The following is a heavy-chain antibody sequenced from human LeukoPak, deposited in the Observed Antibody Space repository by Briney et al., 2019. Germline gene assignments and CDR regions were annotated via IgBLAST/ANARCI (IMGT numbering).Heavy chain of an antibody. V-gene: IGHV3-21*01. CDR3: ARDGWPGSSYYRPFDY. CDR2: ISSGSGYI. D-gene: IGHD6-13*01. Sequence: PGGSLRLSCAASGFTFSSYSINWVRQAPGKGLEWVSSISSGSGYIYYADSVKGRFTISRDDAKNSLYPQMNSLRADDTAVYYCARDGWPGSSYYRPFDYWGQGTLVTVSS. J-gene: IGHJ4*02. CDR1: GFTFSSYS.